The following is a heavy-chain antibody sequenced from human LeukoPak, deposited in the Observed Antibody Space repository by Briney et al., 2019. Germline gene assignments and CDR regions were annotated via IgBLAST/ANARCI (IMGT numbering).Heavy chain of an antibody. CDR2: INHSGST. V-gene: IGHV4-34*01. Sequence: KPSETLSLTCAVYGGSFSGYYWSWIRQPPGKGLEWIGEINHSGSTNHNPSLKSRVTISVDTSKNQFSLKLSSVTAADTAVYYCASSPIVVVPAAVSLFDYWGQGTLVTVSP. CDR1: GGSFSGYY. CDR3: ASSPIVVVPAAVSLFDY. J-gene: IGHJ4*02. D-gene: IGHD2-2*01.